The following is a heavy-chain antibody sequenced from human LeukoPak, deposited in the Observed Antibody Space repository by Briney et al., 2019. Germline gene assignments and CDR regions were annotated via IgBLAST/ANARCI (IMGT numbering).Heavy chain of an antibody. Sequence: ASVKVSCKASGYTFTSYGISWVRQAPGQGLEWMGWISAYNGNTNYAQKLQGRVTMTTDTSTSTAYMELRSLRSDDTAVYYCAKDVGSSGWNAFDIWGQGTMVTVSS. J-gene: IGHJ3*02. CDR3: AKDVGSSGWNAFDI. V-gene: IGHV1-18*01. CDR1: GYTFTSYG. CDR2: ISAYNGNT. D-gene: IGHD6-19*01.